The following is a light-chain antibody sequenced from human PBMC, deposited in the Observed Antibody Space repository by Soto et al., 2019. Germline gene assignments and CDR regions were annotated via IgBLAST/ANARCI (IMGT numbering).Light chain of an antibody. J-gene: IGKJ2*01. V-gene: IGKV1-5*03. CDR1: QSINNW. CDR3: QQYDSFPLT. CDR2: RAS. Sequence: DIQMTQSPSSLSASVGDRVTITCRASQSINNWLAWYQQKPAKAPKLLIYRASTLESGVPSRFSGSESGTEFTLTISSLQPEDFATYYCQQYDSFPLTFGQGTKLEI.